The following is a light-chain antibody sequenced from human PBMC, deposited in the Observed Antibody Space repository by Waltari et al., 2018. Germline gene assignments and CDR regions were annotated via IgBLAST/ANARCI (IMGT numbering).Light chain of an antibody. CDR3: SSYTSSLTLV. CDR2: DVS. V-gene: IGLV2-14*03. J-gene: IGLJ3*02. Sequence: QSALTQPASVSGSPGPSITISCTGTSNDVGGYTYASWYQQHPGKAPKLMIYDVSNRPSGVSNRFTGSKSGNTASLTISGLQAEDEADYYCSSYTSSLTLVFGGGTKLTVL. CDR1: SNDVGGYTY.